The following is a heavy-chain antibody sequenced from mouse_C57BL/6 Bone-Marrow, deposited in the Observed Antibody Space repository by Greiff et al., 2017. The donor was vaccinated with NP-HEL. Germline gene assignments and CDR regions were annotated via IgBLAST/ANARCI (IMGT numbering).Heavy chain of an antibody. CDR3: ARSLLLLRLDY. CDR2: IYPGDGDT. V-gene: IGHV1-82*01. CDR1: GYAFSSSW. J-gene: IGHJ2*01. Sequence: VQLQQSGPELVKPGASVKISCKASGYAFSSSWMNWVKQRPGKGLEWIGRIYPGDGDTNYNGKFKGKATLTADKSSSTAYMQLSSLTSEDSAVYFCARSLLLLRLDYWGQGTTLTVSS. D-gene: IGHD1-1*01.